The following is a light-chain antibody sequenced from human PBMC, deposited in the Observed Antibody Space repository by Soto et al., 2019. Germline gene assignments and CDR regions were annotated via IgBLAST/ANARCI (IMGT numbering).Light chain of an antibody. CDR3: CSYAGSSTWVV. V-gene: IGLV2-23*02. CDR2: EVS. CDR1: SSDVGSYNL. Sequence: QSVLTQPASVSGSPGQSITISCTGTSSDVGSYNLVSWYQQHPGKAPKLMIYEVSKRPSGVSNRFSGSKSGNTASLIISGLQAEDEADYYCCSYAGSSTWVVFGGGTQLTVL. J-gene: IGLJ2*01.